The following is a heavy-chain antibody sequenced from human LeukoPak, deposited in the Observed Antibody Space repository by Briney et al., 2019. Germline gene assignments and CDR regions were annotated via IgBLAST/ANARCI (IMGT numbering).Heavy chain of an antibody. CDR2: IYYSGST. CDR3: ARGKNYGSGSYYIDY. V-gene: IGHV4-39*07. D-gene: IGHD3-10*01. CDR1: GGSISSSSYY. J-gene: IGHJ4*02. Sequence: PSETLSLTCTVSGGSISSSSYYWGWIRQPPGKGLEWIGSIYYSGSTNYNPSLKSRVTISVDTSKNQFSLKLSSVTAADTAVYYCARGKNYGSGSYYIDYWGQGTLVTVSS.